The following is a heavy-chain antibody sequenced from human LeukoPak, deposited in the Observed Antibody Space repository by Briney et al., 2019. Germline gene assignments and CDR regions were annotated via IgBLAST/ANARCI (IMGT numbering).Heavy chain of an antibody. CDR1: GGSISSGGYY. D-gene: IGHD1-26*01. J-gene: IGHJ4*02. Sequence: PSETLSLTCTVSGGSISSGGYYWSWIRQHPGKGLEWIGYIYHSGSTYYNPSLKSRVTISVDRSKNQFSLKLSSVTAADTAVYYCASAQWELLQFDYWGQGTLVTVSS. V-gene: IGHV4-30-2*01. CDR2: IYHSGST. CDR3: ASAQWELLQFDY.